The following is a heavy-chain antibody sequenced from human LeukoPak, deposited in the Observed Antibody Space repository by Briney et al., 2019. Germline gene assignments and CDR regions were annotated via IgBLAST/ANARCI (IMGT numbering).Heavy chain of an antibody. Sequence: GASVKVSCKASGYTYTWYYMHGVGQARGQGGEGMGGINPNSGGTNYAWKFQGRVTMTRDTSISTAYMELSRLRSDDTAVYYCARLGGSMRQANWFDPWGQGTLVTVSS. J-gene: IGHJ5*02. D-gene: IGHD1-26*01. V-gene: IGHV1-2*02. CDR3: ARLGGSMRQANWFDP. CDR2: INPNSGGT. CDR1: GYTYTWYY.